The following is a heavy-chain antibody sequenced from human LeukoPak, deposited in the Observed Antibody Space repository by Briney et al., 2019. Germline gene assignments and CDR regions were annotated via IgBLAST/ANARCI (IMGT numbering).Heavy chain of an antibody. J-gene: IGHJ6*02. D-gene: IGHD6-19*01. CDR2: IKQDGSEK. CDR1: GFTFSGFW. Sequence: GGSLRLSCAVSGFTFSGFWMSWVRQAPGKGPEWVANIKQDGSEKYYVDSVKGRFTISRDNAKNSLYLQMNSLRAEDTAVYYCARDLRQWLVYHYYYGMDVWGQGTTVTVSS. CDR3: ARDLRQWLVYHYYYGMDV. V-gene: IGHV3-7*01.